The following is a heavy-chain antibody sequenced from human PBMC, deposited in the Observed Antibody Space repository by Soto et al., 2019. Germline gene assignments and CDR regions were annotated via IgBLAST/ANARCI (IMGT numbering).Heavy chain of an antibody. J-gene: IGHJ6*02. CDR3: AKGHYYYGMDV. V-gene: IGHV3-23*01. Sequence: PGGSLRLSCGASGFTFNTSAMAWVRQAPGKGLEWVSAISGSGGSTYYADSVKGRFTISRDNSKNTLYLQMNSLRAEDTAVYYCAKGHYYYGMDVWGQGTTVTVSS. CDR2: ISGSGGST. CDR1: GFTFNTSA.